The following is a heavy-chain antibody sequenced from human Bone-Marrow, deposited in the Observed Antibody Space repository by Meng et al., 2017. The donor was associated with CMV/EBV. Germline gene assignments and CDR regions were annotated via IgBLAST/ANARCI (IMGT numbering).Heavy chain of an antibody. J-gene: IGHJ4*02. D-gene: IGHD2-2*02. CDR1: GGTFSSYA. Sequence: SVKVSCKASGGTFSSYAISWVRRAPGQGLEWMGGIIPILGIANYAQKFQGRVTITADKSTSTAYTEMSSLRSEDTAVYYVAREALTAIVVVPAAIAGYFDYWGQGTRVTVSS. V-gene: IGHV1-69*10. CDR3: AREALTAIVVVPAAIAGYFDY. CDR2: IIPILGIA.